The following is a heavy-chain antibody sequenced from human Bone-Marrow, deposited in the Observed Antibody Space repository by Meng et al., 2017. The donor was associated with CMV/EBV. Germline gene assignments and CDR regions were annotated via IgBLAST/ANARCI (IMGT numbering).Heavy chain of an antibody. CDR3: APSDCSSTSCYNPDAFDI. V-gene: IGHV4-39*07. CDR1: GGSISSSSYY. J-gene: IGHJ3*02. Sequence: SETLSLTCTVSGGSISSSSYYWGWIRQPPGKGLEWIGSIYYSGCTYYNPSLKSRVTISVDTSKNQFSLKLSSVTAADTAVYYCAPSDCSSTSCYNPDAFDIWGQGTMVTVSS. D-gene: IGHD2-2*02. CDR2: IYYSGCT.